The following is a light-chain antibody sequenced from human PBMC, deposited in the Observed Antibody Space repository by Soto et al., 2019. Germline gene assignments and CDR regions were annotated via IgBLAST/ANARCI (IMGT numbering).Light chain of an antibody. CDR2: DAD. CDR1: SSDVGSYNL. J-gene: IGLJ2*01. CDR3: CSYVGSSTLA. Sequence: QSALTQPASVSGSPGQSITISCTGTSSDVGSYNLVSWYQQHPGKVPKLMIYDADKRPSGVYDRFSGSKSGNTASLTISGLQAEDEADYYCCSYVGSSTLAFGGGTKLTVL. V-gene: IGLV2-23*01.